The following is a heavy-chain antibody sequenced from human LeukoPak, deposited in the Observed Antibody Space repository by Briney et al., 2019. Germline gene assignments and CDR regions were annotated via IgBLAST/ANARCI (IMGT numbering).Heavy chain of an antibody. CDR1: RFTFSSYW. V-gene: IGHV3-7*03. D-gene: IGHD6-13*01. CDR2: INPDGSEQ. Sequence: GGSLRLSCATSRFTFSSYWMSWVRQAPGMGLEWVANINPDGSEQYYLDSVKGRFTISRDNAKNSLYLQMNSLIPEDTALYYCARDTHTTTWYGPGDWGQGTLVTVSS. J-gene: IGHJ4*02. CDR3: ARDTHTTTWYGPGD.